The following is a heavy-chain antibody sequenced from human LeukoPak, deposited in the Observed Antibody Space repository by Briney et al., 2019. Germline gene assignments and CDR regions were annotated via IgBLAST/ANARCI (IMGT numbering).Heavy chain of an antibody. CDR3: ARRGGSGRSFDY. D-gene: IGHD3-10*01. CDR1: GAPVSSGGYY. CDR2: IYYSGST. Sequence: SETLSLTCTVSGAPVSSGGYYWSWIRPPPGKGLEWIGYIYYSGSTNYNPSLKSRVTISVDTSKNQFSLKVSSVTAADTAVYYCARRGGSGRSFDYWGQGTLVTVSS. J-gene: IGHJ4*02. V-gene: IGHV4-61*08.